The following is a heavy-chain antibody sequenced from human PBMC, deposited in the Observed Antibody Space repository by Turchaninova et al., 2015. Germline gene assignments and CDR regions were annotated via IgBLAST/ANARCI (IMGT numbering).Heavy chain of an antibody. J-gene: IGHJ2*01. CDR2: TYHSGRT. Sequence: QVQLQESGPGLVKPLQTLSLPRAVAGYSSSGWYDCGLNLQPRGKGREWSGGTYHSGRTHYNPSLKSRVTISVDTSKNQFSLKLSSVTAADTAVYYCASTFYDYVWGSYRPYWYFDLWGRGTLVTVSS. CDR3: ASTFYDYVWGSYRPYWYFDL. V-gene: IGHV4-38-2*01. CDR1: GYSSSGWYD. D-gene: IGHD3-16*02.